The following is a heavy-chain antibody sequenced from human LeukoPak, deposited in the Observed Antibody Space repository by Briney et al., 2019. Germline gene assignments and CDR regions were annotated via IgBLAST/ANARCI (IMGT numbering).Heavy chain of an antibody. D-gene: IGHD6-19*01. V-gene: IGHV4-34*01. J-gene: IGHJ2*01. Sequence: PSETLSLTCAVYGGSFSGYYWSWIRQPPGKGLEWIGEINHSGSTNYNPSLKSRVTISVDTSKNQFSLKLSSVTAADTAVYYCARRHSSGWRHFDLWGRGTLVTVSS. CDR1: GGSFSGYY. CDR3: ARRHSSGWRHFDL. CDR2: INHSGST.